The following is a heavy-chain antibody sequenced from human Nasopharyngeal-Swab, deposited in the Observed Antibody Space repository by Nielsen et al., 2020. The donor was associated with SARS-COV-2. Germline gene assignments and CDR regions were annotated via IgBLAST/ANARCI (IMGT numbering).Heavy chain of an antibody. Sequence: SETLSLTCAVSGGSISSGGYSWSWIRQPPGKGLEWIGYICHSGSTYYNPSLKSRVTISVDRSKNQFSLKLSSVTAADTAVYYCARQIGYCSGGSCYDYMDVWGKGTTVTVSS. CDR1: GGSISSGGYS. J-gene: IGHJ6*03. V-gene: IGHV4-30-2*01. D-gene: IGHD2-15*01. CDR3: ARQIGYCSGGSCYDYMDV. CDR2: ICHSGST.